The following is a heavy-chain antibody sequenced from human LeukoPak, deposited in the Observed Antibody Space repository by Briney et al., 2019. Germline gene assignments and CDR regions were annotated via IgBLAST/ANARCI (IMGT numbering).Heavy chain of an antibody. CDR1: GGTFSSYA. D-gene: IGHD3-9*01. Sequence: SVKVSRKASGGTFSSYAISWVRQAPGQGLEWMGGIIPIFGTANYAQKFQGRVTITTDESTSTAYMELSSLRSEDTAVYYCAREKSNDILTGYYNGDNWFDPWGQGTLVTVSS. CDR3: AREKSNDILTGYYNGDNWFDP. V-gene: IGHV1-69*05. J-gene: IGHJ5*02. CDR2: IIPIFGTA.